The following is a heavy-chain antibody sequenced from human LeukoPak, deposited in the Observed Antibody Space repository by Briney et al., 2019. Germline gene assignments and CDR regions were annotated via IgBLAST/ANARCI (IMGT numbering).Heavy chain of an antibody. CDR1: GGSFSGYY. J-gene: IGHJ3*02. CDR2: INHSGST. CDR3: ALSIAARLDAFDI. V-gene: IGHV4-34*01. Sequence: SETLSLTCAVYGGSFSGYYWSWIRQPPGKGLEWIGEINHSGSTNYNPSLKSRVTISVDTSKNQFSLKLSSVTAADTAVYYCALSIAARLDAFDIWGQGTMVTVSS. D-gene: IGHD6-6*01.